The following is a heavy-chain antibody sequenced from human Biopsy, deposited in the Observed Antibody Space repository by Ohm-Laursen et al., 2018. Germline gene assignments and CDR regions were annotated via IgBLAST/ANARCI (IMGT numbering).Heavy chain of an antibody. Sequence: SSVKVSCKASGGTFNNYAISWVRQAPGPGLEWMGGISPVFGAVKYAEKFRGRLTITAGESTGAAYTELNSLTSDDTAVYYCATDAVGGLAVFGGQGTLVTVSS. D-gene: IGHD3-16*01. J-gene: IGHJ4*02. CDR1: GGTFNNYA. CDR3: ATDAVGGLAVF. V-gene: IGHV1-69*01. CDR2: ISPVFGAV.